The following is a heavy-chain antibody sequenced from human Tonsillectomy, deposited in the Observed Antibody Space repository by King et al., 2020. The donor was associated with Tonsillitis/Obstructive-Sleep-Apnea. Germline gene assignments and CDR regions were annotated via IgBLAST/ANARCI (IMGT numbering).Heavy chain of an antibody. CDR3: ARLGRDY. Sequence: QLVQSGAEVKKPGASVKVSCKVSGYTLTEASMHWVRQAPGKGLEGMGSFDPEDGETVYAQKFQGRVTMTGDTSADTTYMELSNLRAEDTAMYYCARLGRDYWGQGTVVTVSS. J-gene: IGHJ4*02. CDR1: GYTLTEAS. V-gene: IGHV1-24*01. CDR2: FDPEDGET.